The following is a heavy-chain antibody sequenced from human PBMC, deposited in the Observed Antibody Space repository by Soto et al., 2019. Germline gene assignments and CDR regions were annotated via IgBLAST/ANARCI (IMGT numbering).Heavy chain of an antibody. D-gene: IGHD1-7*01. Sequence: SETLSLTCTVSGGSISSGGYYWSWIRQHPGKGLEWIGYIYYSGSTYYNPSLKSRVTISVDTSKNQFSLKLSSVTAADTAVYYCARRPMPSPTNYRLDVWATGTTVTVSS. CDR2: IYYSGST. CDR3: ARRPMPSPTNYRLDV. V-gene: IGHV4-31*03. J-gene: IGHJ6*03. CDR1: GGSISSGGYY.